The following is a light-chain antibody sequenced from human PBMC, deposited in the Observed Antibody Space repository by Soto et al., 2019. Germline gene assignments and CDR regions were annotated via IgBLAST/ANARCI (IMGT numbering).Light chain of an antibody. V-gene: IGLV4-69*01. Sequence: QLVLTQSPSASASLGASVKLSCTLTGGYSNYAIAWHQQQPEKGPRYLMKLNSDGSHSKGDGIPDRFSGSSSGAERYLTISSLQSEDEADYYCQTWGTGLWVFGGGTQLTVL. CDR2: LNSDGSH. J-gene: IGLJ3*02. CDR3: QTWGTGLWV. CDR1: GGYSNYA.